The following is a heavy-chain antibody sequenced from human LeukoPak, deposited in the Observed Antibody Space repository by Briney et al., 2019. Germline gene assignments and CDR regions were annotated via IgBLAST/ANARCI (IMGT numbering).Heavy chain of an antibody. D-gene: IGHD3-3*01. J-gene: IGHJ4*02. CDR3: AGGGITIFGVANY. Sequence: GGSLRLSCAASGFTVSSNYMSWVRQAPGKGLEWVSVIYSGGSTYYADSVKGRFTISRDNAKNSPYLQMNSLRAEDTAVYYCAGGGITIFGVANYWGQGTLVTVSS. CDR1: GFTVSSNY. V-gene: IGHV3-66*01. CDR2: IYSGGST.